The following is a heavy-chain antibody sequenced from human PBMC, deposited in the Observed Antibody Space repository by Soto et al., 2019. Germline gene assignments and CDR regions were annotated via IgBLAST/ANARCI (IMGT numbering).Heavy chain of an antibody. J-gene: IGHJ5*02. CDR1: GGTLSSYA. CDR2: IIPIFGTA. Sequence: SVKVSCKASGGTLSSYAISWVRQAPGQGLEWMGGIIPIFGTANYAQKFQGRVTMTRNTSISTAYMELSSLRSEDTAVYYCARVGYSSSWYWFDPWGQGTLVTVSS. V-gene: IGHV1-69*05. CDR3: ARVGYSSSWYWFDP. D-gene: IGHD6-13*01.